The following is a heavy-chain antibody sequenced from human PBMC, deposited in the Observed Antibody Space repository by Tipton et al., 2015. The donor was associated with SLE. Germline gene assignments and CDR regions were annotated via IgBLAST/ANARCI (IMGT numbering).Heavy chain of an antibody. Sequence: SLRLSCAASGFSFTIYAMSWVRQAPGKGLEWVSVIYEGGSAYYAASVKGRFTISRDDSKKMVYLQLNSLRTEDTAVYYCAKDRGSGSWDYWGQGALVTVSS. V-gene: IGHV3-23*03. CDR2: IYEGGSA. J-gene: IGHJ4*02. D-gene: IGHD1-26*01. CDR3: AKDRGSGSWDY. CDR1: GFSFTIYA.